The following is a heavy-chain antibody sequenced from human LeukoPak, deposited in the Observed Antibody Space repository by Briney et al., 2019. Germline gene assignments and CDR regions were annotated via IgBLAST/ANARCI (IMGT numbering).Heavy chain of an antibody. D-gene: IGHD4/OR15-4a*01. J-gene: IGHJ2*01. CDR3: ARHRDGASDLFDL. CDR2: INHSGST. V-gene: IGHV4-34*01. CDR1: GGSFSGYY. Sequence: SETLSLTCAVYGGSFSGYYWSWIRQPPGKGLEWIGEINHSGSTNYNPSLKSRVTISVDTSKNQFSLDLRSVSAADTAVYYCARHRDGASDLFDLWGRGTLVTVSS.